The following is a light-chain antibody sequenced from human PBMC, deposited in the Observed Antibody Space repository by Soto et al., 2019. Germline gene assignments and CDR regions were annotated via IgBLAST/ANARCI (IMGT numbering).Light chain of an antibody. CDR2: SND. CDR3: AAGDDSLNGYV. V-gene: IGLV1-44*01. J-gene: IGLJ1*01. CDR1: SSNIGSNS. Sequence: QSVLTQPPSASGTPGQRVTISCSGSSSNIGSNSVNWYQQLPGTAPKLLIYSNDRRPSGVPDRFSGSKSGTSASLAISGLQSEEEAVYYCAAGDDSLNGYVFGPGTKDT.